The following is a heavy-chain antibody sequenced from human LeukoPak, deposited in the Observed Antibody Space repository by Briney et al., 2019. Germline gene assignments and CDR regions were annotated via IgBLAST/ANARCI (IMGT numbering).Heavy chain of an antibody. CDR2: ISAYNGNT. V-gene: IGHV1-18*01. CDR1: GYTFTSYG. Sequence: GASVKVSCKAFGYTFTSYGISWVRQAPGQGLEWMGWISAYNGNTNYAQKLQGRVTMTTDTSTSTAYMELRSLRSDDTAVYYCAREGVTMIVVAETGPDYWGQGTLVTVSS. D-gene: IGHD3-22*01. CDR3: AREGVTMIVVAETGPDY. J-gene: IGHJ4*02.